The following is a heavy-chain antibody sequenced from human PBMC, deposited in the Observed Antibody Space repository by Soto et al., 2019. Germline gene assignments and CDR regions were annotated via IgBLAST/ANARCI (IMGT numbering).Heavy chain of an antibody. CDR3: SGYCSGGSCYSNYYYYGMDV. D-gene: IGHD2-15*01. V-gene: IGHV3-64D*08. Sequence: GVLRLSCSASGFTFRSYAMHWVRQAPGKGLEYFSAISSNGGSTYYADSVKGRFTISRDNSKNTLYLQMSSLRAEDTAVYYCSGYCSGGSCYSNYYYYGMDVWGQGTTVTVSS. CDR2: ISSNGGST. CDR1: GFTFRSYA. J-gene: IGHJ6*02.